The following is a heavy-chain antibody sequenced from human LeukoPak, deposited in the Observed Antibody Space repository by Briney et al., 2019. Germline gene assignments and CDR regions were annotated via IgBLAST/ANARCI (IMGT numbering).Heavy chain of an antibody. J-gene: IGHJ6*04. CDR1: GYSISSGYY. CDR2: IYHSEST. Sequence: SETLSLTCAVSGYSISSGYYWGWIRQPPGKGLEWIGIIYHSESTYYNPSLKSRVTISVDTSKNQFSLKLSSVTAADTAVYYCARSPGGMDVWGKGTAVTVTS. V-gene: IGHV4-38-2*01. CDR3: ARSPGGMDV.